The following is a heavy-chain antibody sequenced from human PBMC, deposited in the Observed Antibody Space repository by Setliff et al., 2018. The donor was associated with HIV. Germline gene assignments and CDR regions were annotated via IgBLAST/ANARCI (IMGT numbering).Heavy chain of an antibody. J-gene: IGHJ4*02. D-gene: IGHD7-27*01. CDR2: ISGDTRII. V-gene: IGHV3-48*01. CDR3: ARDLNWGFDY. Sequence: PGGSLRLSCAASGFTFSSYSMNWVRQAPGKGLEWVSYISGDTRIINYADSVKGRFTISRDNAKNSLYLQMNSLRVEDTAPYYCARDLNWGFDYWGQGTLVTVSS. CDR1: GFTFSSYS.